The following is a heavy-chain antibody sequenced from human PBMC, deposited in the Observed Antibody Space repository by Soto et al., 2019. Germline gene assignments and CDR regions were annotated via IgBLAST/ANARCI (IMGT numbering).Heavy chain of an antibody. D-gene: IGHD6-19*01. Sequence: ASVKVSCKASGYTFTSYAMHWVRQAPGQRLEWMGWINAGNGNTKYSQKIQGRVTITRDTSASTAYMELSSLRSEGTAVYYCARAVAVPADFDYWGQGTLVTVSS. J-gene: IGHJ4*02. CDR1: GYTFTSYA. V-gene: IGHV1-3*01. CDR2: INAGNGNT. CDR3: ARAVAVPADFDY.